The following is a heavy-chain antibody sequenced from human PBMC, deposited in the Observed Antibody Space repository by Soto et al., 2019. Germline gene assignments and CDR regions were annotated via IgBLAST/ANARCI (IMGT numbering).Heavy chain of an antibody. CDR1: GFTFSSYS. J-gene: IGHJ3*02. V-gene: IGHV3-48*01. CDR2: ISSSSSTI. D-gene: IGHD3-3*01. Sequence: EVQLVESGGGLVQPGGSLRLSCAASGFTFSSYSMNWVRQAPGKGLEWVSYISSSSSTIYYADSVKGRFTISRDNAKNSLYLQMNSLRAEDTAVYYCASADFWSGYPYDAFDIWGQGTMVTVSS. CDR3: ASADFWSGYPYDAFDI.